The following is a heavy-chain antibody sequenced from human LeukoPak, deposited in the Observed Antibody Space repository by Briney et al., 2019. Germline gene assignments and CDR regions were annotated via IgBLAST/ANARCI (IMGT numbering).Heavy chain of an antibody. CDR1: GGSFSGYY. CDR3: AKSLGYCGGGTSPGRYFNL. V-gene: IGHV4-34*01. Sequence: SETLSLTCAVYGGSFSGYYWSWIRQPPGKGLEWIGEINHSGRTNYNPSLKSRVTISVDSSKNQFSLRLSFVTAADTAVYYCAKSLGYCGGGTSPGRYFNLGGWATLVTVSS. J-gene: IGHJ2*01. CDR2: INHSGRT. D-gene: IGHD2-15*01.